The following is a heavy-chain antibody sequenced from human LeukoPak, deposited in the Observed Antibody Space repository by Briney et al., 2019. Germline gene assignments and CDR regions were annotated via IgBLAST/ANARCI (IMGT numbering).Heavy chain of an antibody. CDR1: GFTFDDYA. Sequence: PGRSLRLSCAASGFTFDDYAMHWVRQAPGKGLEWVSGISWNSGSIGYADSVKGRFTISRDNAKNSLYLQMNSLRAEDTALYYCAKVYDYGDYGGGAFDIWGQGTMVTVSS. J-gene: IGHJ3*02. V-gene: IGHV3-9*01. CDR2: ISWNSGSI. CDR3: AKVYDYGDYGGGAFDI. D-gene: IGHD4-17*01.